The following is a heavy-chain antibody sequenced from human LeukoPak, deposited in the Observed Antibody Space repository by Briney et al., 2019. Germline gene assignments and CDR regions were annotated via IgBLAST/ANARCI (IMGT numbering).Heavy chain of an antibody. D-gene: IGHD6-13*01. CDR2: INHSGST. V-gene: IGHV4-4*02. J-gene: IGHJ4*02. Sequence: PSETLSLTCGVSGGSISSSNWWSWVRQPPGKGLEWIGEINHSGSTNYNPSLKSRVTISVDTSKNQFSLKLSSVTAADTAVYYCARIQRAAGINPRGPFDYWGRGTLVTVSS. CDR3: ARIQRAAGINPRGPFDY. CDR1: GGSISSSNW.